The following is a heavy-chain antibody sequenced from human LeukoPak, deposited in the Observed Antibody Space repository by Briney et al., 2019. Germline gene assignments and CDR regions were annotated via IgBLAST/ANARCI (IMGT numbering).Heavy chain of an antibody. V-gene: IGHV3-7*01. J-gene: IGHJ4*02. CDR1: GLTFSSSW. CDR3: ATDVGAD. CDR2: IKEDGSEK. Sequence: GGALRLSCAASGLTFSSSWRTWVRRTPGKGLEWVANIKEDGSEKYYVDSVKGRFTISRDNAKNSLYLQMNSLRAEGTALYYCATDVGADWGQGTLVTVSS.